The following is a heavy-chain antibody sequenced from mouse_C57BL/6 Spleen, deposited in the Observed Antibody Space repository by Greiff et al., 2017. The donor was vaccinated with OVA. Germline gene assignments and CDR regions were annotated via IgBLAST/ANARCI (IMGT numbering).Heavy chain of an antibody. J-gene: IGHJ2*01. Sequence: QVQLKQSGAELVRPGASVTLSCKASGYTFTDYEMHWVKQTPVHGLEWIGAIDPETGGTAYNQKFKGKAILTADKSSSTAYMELRSLTSEDSAVYYCTREIYGNGYFDYWGQGTTLTVSS. D-gene: IGHD2-1*01. CDR1: GYTFTDYE. CDR3: TREIYGNGYFDY. CDR2: IDPETGGT. V-gene: IGHV1-15*01.